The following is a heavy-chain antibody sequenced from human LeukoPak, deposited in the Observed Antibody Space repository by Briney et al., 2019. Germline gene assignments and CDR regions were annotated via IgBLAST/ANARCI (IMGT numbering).Heavy chain of an antibody. CDR3: AKLGRYQKPLDDY. CDR2: ISGSGGST. D-gene: IGHD2-2*01. V-gene: IGHV3-23*01. Sequence: GGSLRLSCAASGFTFSSYAMSWVRQAPGKGLEWVSAISGSGGSTYYADFVKGRFTVSRDNSKNTLFLQMHSLRGDDTAIYYCAKLGRYQKPLDDYWGQGTPVTVSS. CDR1: GFTFSSYA. J-gene: IGHJ4*02.